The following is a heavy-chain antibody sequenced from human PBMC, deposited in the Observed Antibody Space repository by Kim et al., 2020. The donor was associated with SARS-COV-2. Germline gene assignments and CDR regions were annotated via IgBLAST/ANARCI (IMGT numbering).Heavy chain of an antibody. CDR2: IKSKSDGGTT. V-gene: IGHV3-15*01. CDR1: GFTFPDAW. Sequence: GGSLRLSCAASGFTFPDAWMTWVRQAPGKGLEWVGRIKSKSDGGTTDYAAPVKGRLTISRDDSENTFYLQMNSLKTEDTAVYYCTTPWGTSGSYYYWGQGTLVTVSS. D-gene: IGHD3-10*01. CDR3: TTPWGTSGSYYY. J-gene: IGHJ4*02.